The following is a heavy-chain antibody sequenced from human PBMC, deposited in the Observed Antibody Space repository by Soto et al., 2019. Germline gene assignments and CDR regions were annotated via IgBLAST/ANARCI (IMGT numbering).Heavy chain of an antibody. Sequence: GGSLRLSCAASGFTFSSYAMSWVRQAPGKGLEWVSAISGSGGSTYYADSVKGRFTISRANSKNTLYLQMNSLRAEETAVHCGAKDLGGGYCTNGVCKKGDWFDPWGQGTLVTVSS. D-gene: IGHD2-8*01. J-gene: IGHJ5*02. CDR2: ISGSGGST. V-gene: IGHV3-23*01. CDR1: GFTFSSYA. CDR3: AKDLGGGYCTNGVCKKGDWFDP.